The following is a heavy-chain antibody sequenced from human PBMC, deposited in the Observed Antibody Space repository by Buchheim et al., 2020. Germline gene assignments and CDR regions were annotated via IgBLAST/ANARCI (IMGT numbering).Heavy chain of an antibody. CDR1: GFTFSSYE. CDR2: ISSSGSTI. D-gene: IGHD6-6*01. CDR3: ARLTYSSSSRSLP. V-gene: IGHV3-48*03. J-gene: IGHJ5*02. Sequence: EVQLVESGGGLVQPGGSLRLSCAASGFTFSSYEMNWVRQAPGKGLEWVSYISSSGSTIYYADSVKGRFTISSDNAKNSLYLQMNSLRAEDTAVYYCARLTYSSSSRSLPWGQGTL.